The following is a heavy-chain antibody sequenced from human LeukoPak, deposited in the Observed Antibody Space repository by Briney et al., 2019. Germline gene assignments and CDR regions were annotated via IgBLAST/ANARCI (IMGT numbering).Heavy chain of an antibody. CDR3: AKLPDGYSSGSDAFDI. CDR1: GFPFSSYG. D-gene: IGHD6-19*01. Sequence: GGSLRLSCAASGFPFSSYGMHWVRQAPGQGLEWVAFISYDGSNKYYSDSVKGRFTISRDNSKNTLYLQMNSLRAEDTAVYYCAKLPDGYSSGSDAFDIWGQGTMVTVSS. CDR2: ISYDGSNK. J-gene: IGHJ3*02. V-gene: IGHV3-30*18.